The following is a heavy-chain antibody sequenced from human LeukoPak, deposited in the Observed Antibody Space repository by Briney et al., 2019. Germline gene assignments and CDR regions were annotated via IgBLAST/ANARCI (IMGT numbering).Heavy chain of an antibody. CDR1: GFTFSSYA. V-gene: IGHV3-30-3*01. J-gene: IGHJ4*02. D-gene: IGHD1-1*01. CDR2: ISYDGSNK. CDR3: ARALYNWNDGGDY. Sequence: GGSLRLSCAASGFTFSSYAMHWVRQAPGKGLEWVAVISYDGSNKYYADSVKGRFTISRDNSKNTLYLQMNSLRAEDTAVYYCARALYNWNDGGDYWGQGTLVTVSS.